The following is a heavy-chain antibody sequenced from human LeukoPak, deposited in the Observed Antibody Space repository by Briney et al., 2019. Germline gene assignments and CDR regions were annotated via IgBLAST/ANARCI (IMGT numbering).Heavy chain of an antibody. CDR3: AKNYDILTGYYTPFDY. J-gene: IGHJ4*02. D-gene: IGHD3-9*01. Sequence: PGGSLRLSCAASGFTFSSYGMRWVRQAPGKGLEWVSAISGSGGSTYYADSVKGRFTISRDNSKNTLYLQMHSLRAEDTAVYYCAKNYDILTGYYTPFDYWGQGTLVTVSS. CDR1: GFTFSSYG. V-gene: IGHV3-23*01. CDR2: ISGSGGST.